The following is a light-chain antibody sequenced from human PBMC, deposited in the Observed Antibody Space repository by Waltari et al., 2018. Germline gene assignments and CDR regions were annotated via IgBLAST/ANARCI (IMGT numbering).Light chain of an antibody. J-gene: IGLJ2*01. Sequence: QSVLTQPPSVSGAPGQRVTISCTGSSSSIGAGYDVHWYQRLPGTAPKPLIYGDWSRRSGVTDRFSGSKSGTSASLAITGLQAEDEADYYCQSYDSSLSAYVVFGGGTKLTVL. CDR2: GDW. CDR3: QSYDSSLSAYVV. V-gene: IGLV1-40*01. CDR1: SSSIGAGYD.